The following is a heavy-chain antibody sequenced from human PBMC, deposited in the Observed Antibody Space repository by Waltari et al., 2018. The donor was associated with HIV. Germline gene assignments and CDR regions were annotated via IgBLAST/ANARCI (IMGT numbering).Heavy chain of an antibody. J-gene: IGHJ4*02. V-gene: IGHV3-13*01. CDR3: VRGNGWYGPYYFDY. Sequence: EVEMVESGGGSVQPGGSRRLAGAASGFACSRGGMHWVRQAMGKSPEGVSAIGAAGDSYYPKSVKGRFTVSRENGKNSLYLQMNNLRVDDAAMYYCVRGNGWYGPYYFDYWGRGTLVTVSS. D-gene: IGHD6-19*01. CDR1: GFACSRGG. CDR2: IGAAGDS.